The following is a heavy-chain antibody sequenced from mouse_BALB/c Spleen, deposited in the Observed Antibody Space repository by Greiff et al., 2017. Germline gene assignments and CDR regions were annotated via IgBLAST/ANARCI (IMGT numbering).Heavy chain of an antibody. CDR3: ARDGGSSVYYAMDY. CDR1: GFSLTGYG. CDR2: LWGDGST. Sequence: VHLVESGPGLVAPSQSLSITCTVPGFSLTGYGVNWVRQPPGKGLEWLGMLWGDGSTDYKSALKSRLSISEDNSKSQVFLKMNSLQTDDTARYYCARDGGSSVYYAMDYWGQGTSVTVSS. D-gene: IGHD1-1*01. V-gene: IGHV2-6-7*01. J-gene: IGHJ4*01.